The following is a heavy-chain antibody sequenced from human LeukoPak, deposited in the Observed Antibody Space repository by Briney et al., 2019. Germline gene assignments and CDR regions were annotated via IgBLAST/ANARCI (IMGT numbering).Heavy chain of an antibody. CDR3: AKVKQQLAPYDAFDI. CDR2: IYYSGST. CDR1: VGSISSYY. Sequence: SETLSLTCTVSVGSISSYYWSWIRQPPGKGLEWIGYIYYSGSTNYNPSLKSRVTISVDTSKNQFSLKLSSVTAADTAVYYCAKVKQQLAPYDAFDIWGQGTMVTVSS. D-gene: IGHD6-13*01. J-gene: IGHJ3*02. V-gene: IGHV4-59*01.